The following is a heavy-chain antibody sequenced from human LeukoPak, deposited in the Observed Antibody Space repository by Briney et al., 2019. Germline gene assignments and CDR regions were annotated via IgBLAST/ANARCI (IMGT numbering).Heavy chain of an antibody. CDR1: GYSFIDYY. Sequence: GASVKVFCKTSGYSFIDYYIHWVRQAPGQGLEWMGWINSNSADTNYAQNFQGRVTMTRDTSISTAYMELSRLRSDNTALYYCARIGISARGTNFHHWGQGTLVTVSS. CDR2: INSNSADT. D-gene: IGHD6-13*01. CDR3: ARIGISARGTNFHH. J-gene: IGHJ1*01. V-gene: IGHV1-2*02.